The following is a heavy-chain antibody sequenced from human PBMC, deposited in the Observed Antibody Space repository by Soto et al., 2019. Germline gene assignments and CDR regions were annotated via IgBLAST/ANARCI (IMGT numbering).Heavy chain of an antibody. D-gene: IGHD2-15*01. Sequence: QVQLVESGGGLVKPGGSLRLSCAASGFTFSDHYMIWIRQAPGKGLECVSYISTTGSTIYYADSVKGRFAISRDNAKRSLYLHMNSLRVEDTAVYYCVRDGLVAAKDAFDVWGQGTMVNVSS. J-gene: IGHJ3*01. CDR2: ISTTGSTI. CDR3: VRDGLVAAKDAFDV. V-gene: IGHV3-11*01. CDR1: GFTFSDHY.